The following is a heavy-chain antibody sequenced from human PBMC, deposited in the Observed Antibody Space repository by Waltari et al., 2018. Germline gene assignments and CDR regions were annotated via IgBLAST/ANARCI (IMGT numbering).Heavy chain of an antibody. Sequence: QVQLVQSGAEVKKPGSSVKVSCKASGGTFSSYAISWVRRAPGQGLEWMGGIIPIFGTANYAQKFQGRVTITADESTSTAYMELSSLGSEDTAVYYCARESWGSGSTTYYYYYGMDVWGQGTTVTVSS. V-gene: IGHV1-69*01. CDR2: IIPIFGTA. D-gene: IGHD5-12*01. CDR1: GGTFSSYA. CDR3: ARESWGSGSTTYYYYYGMDV. J-gene: IGHJ6*02.